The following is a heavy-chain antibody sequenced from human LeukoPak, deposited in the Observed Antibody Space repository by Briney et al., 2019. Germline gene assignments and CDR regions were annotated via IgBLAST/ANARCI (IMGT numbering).Heavy chain of an antibody. Sequence: GGSLRLSCAASGFTFSSYGMHWVRQAPGKGLEWVAVISYDGSNKYYADSVKGRFTISRDNSKNTLYLQMNSLRAEDTAVYYCAKDSPERGGAFDIWGQGTMVTVSS. CDR1: GFTFSSYG. CDR3: AKDSPERGGAFDI. J-gene: IGHJ3*02. CDR2: ISYDGSNK. D-gene: IGHD1-26*01. V-gene: IGHV3-30*18.